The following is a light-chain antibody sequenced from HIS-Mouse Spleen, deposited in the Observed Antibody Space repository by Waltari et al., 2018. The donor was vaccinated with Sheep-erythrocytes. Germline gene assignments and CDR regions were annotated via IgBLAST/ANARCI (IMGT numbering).Light chain of an antibody. V-gene: IGLV2-23*01. J-gene: IGLJ3*02. CDR3: CSYAGSSTPWV. Sequence: QSALTQPASVSGSPGQSITISCTGTSSDVGSYNLVSWYQQHPGKAPKLMIYEGSKRPSGVSNRFSSSKSGNTASLTISGLQAEDEADYYCCSYAGSSTPWVFGGGTKLTVL. CDR1: SSDVGSYNL. CDR2: EGS.